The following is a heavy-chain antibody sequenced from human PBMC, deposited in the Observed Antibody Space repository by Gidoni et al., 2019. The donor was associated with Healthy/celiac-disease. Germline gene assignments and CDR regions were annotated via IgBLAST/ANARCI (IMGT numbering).Heavy chain of an antibody. J-gene: IGHJ5*02. D-gene: IGHD5-18*01. Sequence: QLQLQESGPGLVKPSETLSLTCTVSGGSIRSSSYYWGWIRQPPGTGLEWIGRIYYSGSTYYNPSLKSRVTISVDTSKNQCSLKLSSVTAADTAVYYCGAAAIGVQNGYSYGYIWFDPWGQGTLVTVSS. CDR2: IYYSGST. V-gene: IGHV4-39*01. CDR1: GGSIRSSSYY. CDR3: GAAAIGVQNGYSYGYIWFDP.